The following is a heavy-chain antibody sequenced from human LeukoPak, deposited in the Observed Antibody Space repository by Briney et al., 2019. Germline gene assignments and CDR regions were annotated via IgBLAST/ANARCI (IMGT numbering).Heavy chain of an antibody. V-gene: IGHV3-23*01. D-gene: IGHD3-3*01. J-gene: IGHJ4*02. CDR2: ISGSGGST. Sequence: PGGSLRLSCAASAFTFSSYWMSWVRQAPGKGLEWVSAISGSGGSTYYADSVKGRFTISRDNSKNTLYLQMNSLRAEDTAVYYCAKDTIFGVVITRGYFDYWGQGTLVTVSS. CDR1: AFTFSSYW. CDR3: AKDTIFGVVITRGYFDY.